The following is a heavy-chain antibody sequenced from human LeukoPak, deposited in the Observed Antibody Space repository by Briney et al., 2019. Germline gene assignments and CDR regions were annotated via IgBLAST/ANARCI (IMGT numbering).Heavy chain of an antibody. CDR1: GFTFSSYA. D-gene: IGHD6-19*01. Sequence: PGGSLRLSCAASGFTFSSYATSWVRQAPGKGLEWVSAISGSGGSTYYADSVKGRFTISRDNSKNTLYLQMNSLRAEDTAVYYCAKGGSSGWSGVYYFDYWGQGTLVTVSS. J-gene: IGHJ4*02. V-gene: IGHV3-23*01. CDR2: ISGSGGST. CDR3: AKGGSSGWSGVYYFDY.